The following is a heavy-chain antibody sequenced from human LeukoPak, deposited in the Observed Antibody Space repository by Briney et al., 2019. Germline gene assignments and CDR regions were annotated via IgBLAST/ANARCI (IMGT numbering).Heavy chain of an antibody. Sequence: GGALRLSCAASGFTVSGNYMSWVRQAPGKGLEWVAVTYSSGRTYYADSVKGRFTISRDNSKNPLYLQTNIVKAEYTSLYYCARGDIAHRWYYFDYWGQGTLVTVSS. CDR3: ARGDIAHRWYYFDY. D-gene: IGHD4-23*01. V-gene: IGHV3-53*01. CDR1: GFTVSGNY. J-gene: IGHJ4*02. CDR2: TYSSGRT.